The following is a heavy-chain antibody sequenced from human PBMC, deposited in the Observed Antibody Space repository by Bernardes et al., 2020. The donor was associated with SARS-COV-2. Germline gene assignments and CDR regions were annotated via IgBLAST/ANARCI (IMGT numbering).Heavy chain of an antibody. D-gene: IGHD1-26*01. V-gene: IGHV1-3*01. CDR3: ARESVVGDTDGLDV. CDR1: GYTFIGDV. Sequence: VSCKASGYTFIGDVVNWVRQAPGQRLEWMGWIKVYNGDIKYSQKFQGRVIITRDTSARTVYMEMRSLRSEDTAVYYCARESVVGDTDGLDVWGQGTTVTVSS. CDR2: IKVYNGDI. J-gene: IGHJ6*02.